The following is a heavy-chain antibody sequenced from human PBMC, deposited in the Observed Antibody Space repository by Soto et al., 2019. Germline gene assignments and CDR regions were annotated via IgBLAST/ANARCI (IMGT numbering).Heavy chain of an antibody. Sequence: QLQLQESGPGLVKPSETLSLTCTVSGGSISSSNYYWGWIRQPPGKGLEWIGSMYYSGSTYYNPSLKSRVTISVDTSKIQFFLRLTSVTAADTAVYYCARDMGYWGQGTLVTVST. CDR3: ARDMGY. J-gene: IGHJ4*02. V-gene: IGHV4-39*02. CDR2: MYYSGST. D-gene: IGHD3-16*01. CDR1: GGSISSSNYY.